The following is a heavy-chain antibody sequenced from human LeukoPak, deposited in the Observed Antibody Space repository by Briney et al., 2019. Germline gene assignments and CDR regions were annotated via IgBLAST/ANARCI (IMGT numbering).Heavy chain of an antibody. J-gene: IGHJ4*02. CDR3: ASGPDGGWYPFDY. CDR2: IIPIFGTA. D-gene: IGHD6-19*01. V-gene: IGHV1-69*06. Sequence: GALVKVSCKASGGTFSSYAISWVRQAPGQGLEWMGGIIPIFGTANYAQKFQGRVTITADKSTSTAYMELSSLRSEDTAVYYCASGPDGGWYPFDYWGQGTLVTVSS. CDR1: GGTFSSYA.